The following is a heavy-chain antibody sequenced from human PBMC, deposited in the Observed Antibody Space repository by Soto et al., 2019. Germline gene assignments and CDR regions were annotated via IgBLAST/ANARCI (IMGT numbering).Heavy chain of an antibody. D-gene: IGHD6-19*01. Sequence: SVKVSCKASGGTFSSYTISWVRQAPGQGLEWMGRIIPILGIANYAQKFQGRVTITADKSTSTAYMELSSLRSEDTAVYYCARDASSGSEYFQHWGQGTLVTVSS. CDR2: IIPILGIA. CDR3: ARDASSGSEYFQH. J-gene: IGHJ1*01. V-gene: IGHV1-69*02. CDR1: GGTFSSYT.